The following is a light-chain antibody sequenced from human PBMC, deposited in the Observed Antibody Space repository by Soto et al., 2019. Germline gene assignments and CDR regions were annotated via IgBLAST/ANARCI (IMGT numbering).Light chain of an antibody. Sequence: QSVLTQPPSVSGSPGQSITISCTGTSSDVGGYNYVSWYQQHPGKAPKLMIYDVSNRPSGVSNRFSGSKSGNTASLTISGLQAEDEADYYCSSYTSSRVYVFGTGTKLTVL. J-gene: IGLJ1*01. V-gene: IGLV2-14*01. CDR3: SSYTSSRVYV. CDR2: DVS. CDR1: SSDVGGYNY.